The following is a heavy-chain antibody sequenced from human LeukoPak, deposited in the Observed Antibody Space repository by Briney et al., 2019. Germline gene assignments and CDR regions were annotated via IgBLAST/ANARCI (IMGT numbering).Heavy chain of an antibody. J-gene: IGHJ5*02. D-gene: IGHD2-2*01. CDR2: IYTSGST. CDR3: ARDRVVVPAAMANNWFDP. V-gene: IGHV4-61*02. Sequence: PSQTLSLTCTVSGGSISSGSYYWSWIRQPAGTGLEWIGRIYTSGSTNYNPSLKSRVTISVDTSKNQFSLKLSSVTAADTAVYYCARDRVVVPAAMANNWFDPWGQGTLVTVSS. CDR1: GGSISSGSYY.